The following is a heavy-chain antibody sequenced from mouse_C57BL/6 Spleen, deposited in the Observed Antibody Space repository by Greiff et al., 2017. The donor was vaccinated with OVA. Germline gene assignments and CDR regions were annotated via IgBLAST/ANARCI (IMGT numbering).Heavy chain of an antibody. D-gene: IGHD1-1*01. CDR1: GYTFTSYW. CDR2: IDPSDSET. J-gene: IGHJ2*01. V-gene: IGHV1-52*01. Sequence: QVQLQQPGAELVRPGSSVKLSCKASGYTFTSYWMHWVKQRPIQGLEWIGNIDPSDSETHYNQKFKDKATLTVDKSSSTAYMQLSSLTSEDSAVYYCASLDGSRGFDDWGQGTTLTVSS. CDR3: ASLDGSRGFDD.